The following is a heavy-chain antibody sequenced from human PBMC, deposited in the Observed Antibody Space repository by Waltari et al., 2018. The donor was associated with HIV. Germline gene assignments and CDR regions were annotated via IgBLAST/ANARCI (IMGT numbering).Heavy chain of an antibody. D-gene: IGHD4-4*01. J-gene: IGHJ6*02. CDR1: GFTFSSYS. V-gene: IGHV3-21*01. CDR2: ISSSSSYI. Sequence: EVQLVESGGGLVKPGGSLRLSCAASGFTFSSYSMHWVRQAPGKGLEWVSSISSSSSYIYYADSVKGRFTISRDNAKNSLYLQMNSLRAEDTAVYYCARDGQSPGYYYYYGMDVWGQGTTVTVSS. CDR3: ARDGQSPGYYYYYGMDV.